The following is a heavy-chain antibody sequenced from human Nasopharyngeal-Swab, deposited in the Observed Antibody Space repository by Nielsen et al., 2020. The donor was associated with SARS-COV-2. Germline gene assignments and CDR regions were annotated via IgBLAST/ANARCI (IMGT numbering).Heavy chain of an antibody. CDR2: INSDGSST. Sequence: GESLKISCAASGFTFSSYWMHWVRQAPGKGLVWVSRINSDGSSTSYADSVKGRFTISRGNAKNTLYLQMNSLRAEDTAVYYCARDKVVVVPAAIYYYGMDVWGQGTTVTVSS. D-gene: IGHD2-2*01. V-gene: IGHV3-74*01. CDR1: GFTFSSYW. J-gene: IGHJ6*02. CDR3: ARDKVVVVPAAIYYYGMDV.